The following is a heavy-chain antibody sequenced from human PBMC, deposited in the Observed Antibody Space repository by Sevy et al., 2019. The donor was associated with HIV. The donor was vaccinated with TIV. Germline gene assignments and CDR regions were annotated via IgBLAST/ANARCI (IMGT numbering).Heavy chain of an antibody. V-gene: IGHV3-7*02. CDR2: IKQSGSGV. J-gene: IGHJ4*02. CDR1: INLWYLL. CDR3: ARALYAYSSY. D-gene: IGHD4-4*01. Sequence: GSLKTSLCALGINLWYLLDTLVRQASRKGPGWVANIKQSGSGVHYVDSVKGRFSISRDNAKNSLNLQMNSLRAEDTAVYYCARALYAYSSYWGQGTLVTVSS.